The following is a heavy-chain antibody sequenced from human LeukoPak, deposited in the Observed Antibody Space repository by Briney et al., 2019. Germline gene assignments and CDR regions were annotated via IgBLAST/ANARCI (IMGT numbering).Heavy chain of an antibody. D-gene: IGHD3-10*01. CDR2: IYYSGST. Sequence: PSETLSLTCTVSGGSISPYYWSWIRQPPGKGLEWIGYIYYSGSTNYNPSLKSRVTISVDTSKNQFSLKLSSVTAADTAVYYCARSSKLLWFGDRTNWFDPWGQGTLVTVSS. V-gene: IGHV4-59*12. CDR3: ARSSKLLWFGDRTNWFDP. CDR1: GGSISPYY. J-gene: IGHJ5*02.